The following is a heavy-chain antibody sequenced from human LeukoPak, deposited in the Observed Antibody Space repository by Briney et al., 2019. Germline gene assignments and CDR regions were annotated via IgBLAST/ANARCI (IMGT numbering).Heavy chain of an antibody. CDR3: AREYYYDRSGYYGWFDP. V-gene: IGHV4-39*02. CDR1: GGSISSSSYY. CDR2: IYYSGST. Sequence: SETLSLTCTVSGGSISSSSYYWGWIRQPPGKGLEWIGSIYYSGSTYYNPSLKSRVTISVDTSKNQFSLKLSSVTAADTAVYYCAREYYYDRSGYYGWFDPWGQGTLVTVSS. J-gene: IGHJ5*02. D-gene: IGHD3-22*01.